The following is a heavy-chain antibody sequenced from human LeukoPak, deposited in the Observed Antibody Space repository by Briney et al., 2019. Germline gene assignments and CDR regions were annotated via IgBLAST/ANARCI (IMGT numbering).Heavy chain of an antibody. J-gene: IGHJ1*01. D-gene: IGHD2-2*01. CDR3: ASMSTKVGR. CDR2: INPNSGGT. V-gene: IGHV1-2*02. Sequence: ASVKVSCKASGYTFTGYYMHWVRQAPGQGLEWMGWINPNSGGTNYAQKFQGRVTITADESTSTAYMELSSLRSEDTAVYYCASMSTKVGRWGQGTLVTVSS. CDR1: GYTFTGYY.